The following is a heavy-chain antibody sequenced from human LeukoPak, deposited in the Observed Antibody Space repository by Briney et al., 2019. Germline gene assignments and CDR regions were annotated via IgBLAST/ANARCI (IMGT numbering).Heavy chain of an antibody. Sequence: ASVKVSCKASGYTFTSYAMHWVRQAPGQRLEWMGWINAGNGNTKYSQKFQGRVTITRDTSASTAYMELSSLRSEDTAVYYCARVAAAGYPFDYWGQGTLVTVSS. CDR1: GYTFTSYA. CDR3: ARVAAAGYPFDY. CDR2: INAGNGNT. V-gene: IGHV1-3*01. J-gene: IGHJ4*02. D-gene: IGHD6-13*01.